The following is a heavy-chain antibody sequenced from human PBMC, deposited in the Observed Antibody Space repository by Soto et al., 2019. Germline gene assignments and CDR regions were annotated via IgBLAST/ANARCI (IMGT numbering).Heavy chain of an antibody. D-gene: IGHD4-17*01. Sequence: QVQLVESGGGVVQPGRSLRLSCAASGFTFSSYAMHWVRQAPGKGLEWVAVISYDGSNKYYADSVKGRFTISRDNSKNTLYLQMNSLRAEDTAVYYCARDATSGDYVWYFDLWGRGTLVTVSS. CDR3: ARDATSGDYVWYFDL. V-gene: IGHV3-30-3*01. CDR1: GFTFSSYA. CDR2: ISYDGSNK. J-gene: IGHJ2*01.